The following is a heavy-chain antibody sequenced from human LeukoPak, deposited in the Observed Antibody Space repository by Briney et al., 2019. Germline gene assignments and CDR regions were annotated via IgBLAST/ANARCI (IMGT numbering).Heavy chain of an antibody. V-gene: IGHV1-69*13. CDR2: IIPIFGTT. Sequence: SVKVSCKASGDSFSNYFISWFRQAPGQGLEWMGGIIPIFGTTHFAQKFQGRVTFTADDSTSTAYMELSSLRFEDTAVYYCARDDPDIVVIPGAADIWGQGTLVTVSS. CDR3: ARDDPDIVVIPGAADI. D-gene: IGHD2-15*01. J-gene: IGHJ3*02. CDR1: GDSFSNYF.